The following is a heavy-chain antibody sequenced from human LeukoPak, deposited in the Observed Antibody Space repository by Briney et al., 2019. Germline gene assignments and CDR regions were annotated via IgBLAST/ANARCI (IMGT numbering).Heavy chain of an antibody. D-gene: IGHD3-10*01. Sequence: GGSLRLSCAASGFTVSSNYMSWVRQAPGKGLEWVSVIYSGGSTYYADSVKGRFTISRDNSKNTLYLQMNSLRAEDTAVYYCAKDRITMVRGVTYGMDVWGQGTTVTVSS. V-gene: IGHV3-53*01. CDR1: GFTVSSNY. CDR2: IYSGGST. CDR3: AKDRITMVRGVTYGMDV. J-gene: IGHJ6*02.